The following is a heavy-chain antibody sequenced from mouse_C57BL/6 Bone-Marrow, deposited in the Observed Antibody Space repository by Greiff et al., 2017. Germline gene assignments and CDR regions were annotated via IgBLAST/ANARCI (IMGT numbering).Heavy chain of an antibody. Sequence: VQLQQSGAELVKPGASVKLSCTASGFNIKDYYMHWVKQRTEQGLEWIGRIDPEDGETKYAPKFQGKATITADTSSNTAYLQLSNLTSEDTAVYYCARVWAIGNYDYYAMDYWGQGTSVTVSS. D-gene: IGHD2-1*01. J-gene: IGHJ4*01. CDR1: GFNIKDYY. CDR3: ARVWAIGNYDYYAMDY. CDR2: IDPEDGET. V-gene: IGHV14-2*01.